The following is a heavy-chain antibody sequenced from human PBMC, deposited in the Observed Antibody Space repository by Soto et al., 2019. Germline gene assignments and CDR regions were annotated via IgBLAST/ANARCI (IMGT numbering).Heavy chain of an antibody. D-gene: IGHD6-13*01. CDR2: ISSSSSTI. CDR1: GFTFSSYS. CDR3: AKATTPGYHCSCPLSF. Sequence: GGSLRLSCAASGFTFSSYSMNWVRHAPGKGLEWVSYISSSSSTIYYADSVKGRFTISRDNAKNSLYLQMNSLRAEDTAVYYCAKATTPGYHCSCPLSFWGQATSVTVSA. J-gene: IGHJ4*02. V-gene: IGHV3-48*01.